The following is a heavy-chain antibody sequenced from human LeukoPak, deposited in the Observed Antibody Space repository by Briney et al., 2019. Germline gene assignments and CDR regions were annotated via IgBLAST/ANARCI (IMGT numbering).Heavy chain of an antibody. V-gene: IGHV3-23*01. Sequence: GGSLRLSCAASGFTFNYYGLSWVRQAPGKGLEWVSGFGHNGGITYSDSVKGRFTISRDNSKNTLFLQMNSLRAEDTAVYYCAKGREAYSGSYTPFDYWGQGTLVTVSS. CDR2: FGHNGGIT. D-gene: IGHD1-26*01. CDR1: GFTFNYYG. J-gene: IGHJ4*02. CDR3: AKGREAYSGSYTPFDY.